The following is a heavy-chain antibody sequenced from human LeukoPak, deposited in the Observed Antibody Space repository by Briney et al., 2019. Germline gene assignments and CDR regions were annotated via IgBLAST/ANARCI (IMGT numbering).Heavy chain of an antibody. CDR1: GFTFSSYA. D-gene: IGHD3-9*01. CDR2: ISSGDRT. CDR3: AKDATASPYFHWFDN. J-gene: IGHJ4*02. V-gene: IGHV3-23*01. Sequence: RAGGSLRLSCAASGFTFSSYAMNWVRQAPGKGLEWVAGISSGDRTFHAESVKGRFTISRDKSKDTLYLQMNSLRAEDTAACYCAKDATASPYFHWFDNWGQGTQVIVSS.